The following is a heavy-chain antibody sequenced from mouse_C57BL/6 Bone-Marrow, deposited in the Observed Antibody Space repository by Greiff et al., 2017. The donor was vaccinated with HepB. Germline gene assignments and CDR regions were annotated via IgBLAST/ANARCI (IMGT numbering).Heavy chain of an antibody. Sequence: EVKLVESGGDLVKPGGSLKLSCAASGFTFSSYGMSWVRQTPDKRLEWVATISSGGSYTYYPDSVKGRFTISRDNAKNTLYLQMSSLKSEDTAMYYCARHAASTVVATKYAMDYWGQGTSVTVSS. CDR1: GFTFSSYG. J-gene: IGHJ4*01. V-gene: IGHV5-6*01. D-gene: IGHD1-1*01. CDR2: ISSGGSYT. CDR3: ARHAASTVVATKYAMDY.